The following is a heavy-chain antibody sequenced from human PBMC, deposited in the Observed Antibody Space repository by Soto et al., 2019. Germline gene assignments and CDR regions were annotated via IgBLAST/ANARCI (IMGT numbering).Heavy chain of an antibody. D-gene: IGHD6-6*01. CDR2: INHSGST. J-gene: IGHJ4*02. CDR1: GGSFSGYY. V-gene: IGHV4-34*01. CDR3: ARGPVYSSLYFDY. Sequence: PSETLSLTFAVYGGSFSGYYWSWIRQPPGKGLEWIGEINHSGSTNYNPSLKSRVTISVDTSKNQFSLKLSSVTAADTAVYYCARGPVYSSLYFDYGSQGTLVTVSS.